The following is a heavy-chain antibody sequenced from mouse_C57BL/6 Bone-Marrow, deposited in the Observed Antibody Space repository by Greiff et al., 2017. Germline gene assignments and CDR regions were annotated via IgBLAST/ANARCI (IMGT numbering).Heavy chain of an antibody. CDR2: ISSGGSYT. V-gene: IGHV5-6*01. Sequence: EVKVVESGGDLVKPGGSLKLSCAASGFTFSSYGMSWVRQTPDKRLEWVATISSGGSYTYYPDSVKGRFTISRDNAKNTLYLQMSSLKSEDTAMYYCARQPYNFDDWGQGTTLTVSS. CDR3: ARQPYNFDD. J-gene: IGHJ2*01. CDR1: GFTFSSYG.